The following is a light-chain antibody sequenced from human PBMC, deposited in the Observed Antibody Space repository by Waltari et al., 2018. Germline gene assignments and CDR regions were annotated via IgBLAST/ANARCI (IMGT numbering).Light chain of an antibody. J-gene: IGKJ1*01. CDR2: GAS. V-gene: IGKV3-20*01. CDR1: QSVRSSY. CDR3: QQYGSSSWT. Sequence: EIVLTQSPGTLSLSPGERATLSCRASQSVRSSYLAWYQHKPGQAPRLLVYGASSRATGVPDRFSGSGSGTDLTLAISRLEPEDFAAYYCQQYGSSSWTFGQGTKVEIK.